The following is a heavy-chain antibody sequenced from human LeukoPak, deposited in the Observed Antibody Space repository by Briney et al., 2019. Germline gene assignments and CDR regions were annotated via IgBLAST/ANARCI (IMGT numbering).Heavy chain of an antibody. CDR2: INHSGST. CDR3: ARGRKVRGVLNWFDP. V-gene: IGHV4-34*01. CDR1: GGSFRGYY. Sequence: SETLSLTCAVYGGSFRGYYWSWIRQPPGKGLEWIGEINHSGSTNYNPSLKSRVTISVDTSKNQFSLKLSSVTAADTAVYYCARGRKVRGVLNWFDPWGQGTLVTVSS. D-gene: IGHD3-10*01. J-gene: IGHJ5*02.